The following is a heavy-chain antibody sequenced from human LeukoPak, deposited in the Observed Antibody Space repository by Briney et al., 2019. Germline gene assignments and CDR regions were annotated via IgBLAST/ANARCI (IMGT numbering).Heavy chain of an antibody. D-gene: IGHD3-22*01. CDR1: GGSISSSTYY. V-gene: IGHV4-39*07. CDR2: IYYSGTT. J-gene: IGHJ6*02. Sequence: SETLSLTCAVSGGSISSSTYYWGWIRQPPGKGLEWIGSIYYSGTTYYNPSLRGRVTISVDTSKNQFSLKLSSVTAADTAVYYCASSANSVGSGYYYEYYYYYGMDVWGQGTTVTVSS. CDR3: ASSANSVGSGYYYEYYYYYGMDV.